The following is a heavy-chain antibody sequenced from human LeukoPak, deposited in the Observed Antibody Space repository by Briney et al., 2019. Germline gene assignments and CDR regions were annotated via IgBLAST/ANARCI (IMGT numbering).Heavy chain of an antibody. Sequence: RPSETLSLTCAVYGGSFSGYYWSWLRQPPGKGLEWIGEINHSGSTNYNPSLKSRVTISVDTSKNQFSLKLSSVTAADTAVYYCARGDHMVRGVIAYWGQGTLVTVSS. CDR2: INHSGST. V-gene: IGHV4-34*01. CDR1: GGSFSGYY. J-gene: IGHJ4*02. D-gene: IGHD3-10*01. CDR3: ARGDHMVRGVIAY.